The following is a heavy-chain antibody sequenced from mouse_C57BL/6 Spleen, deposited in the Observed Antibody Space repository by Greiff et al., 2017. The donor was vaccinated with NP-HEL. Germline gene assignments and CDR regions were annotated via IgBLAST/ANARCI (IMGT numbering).Heavy chain of an antibody. D-gene: IGHD1-1*01. Sequence: EVKLVESGGGLVQPKGSLKLSCAASGFSFNTYAMNWVRQAPGKGLEWVARIRSKSNNYATYYADSVKDRFTISRDDSESMLYLQMNNLKTEDTAMYYCVRLSSSLDYWGQGTTLTVSS. CDR3: VRLSSSLDY. CDR2: IRSKSNNYAT. V-gene: IGHV10-1*01. CDR1: GFSFNTYA. J-gene: IGHJ2*01.